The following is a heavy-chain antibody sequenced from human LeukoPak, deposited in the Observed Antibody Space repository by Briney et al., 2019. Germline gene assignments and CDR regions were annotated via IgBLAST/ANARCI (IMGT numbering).Heavy chain of an antibody. CDR1: GFTFDDYT. D-gene: IGHD5-12*01. CDR2: ISWDGGST. CDR3: AKDLGYSGYRGGFDY. Sequence: GGSLRLSCAASGFTFDDYTMHWVRQAPGKGLEWVSLISWDGGSTYYADSVKGRFTISRDNSKNSLYLQMNSLRTEDTALYYCAKDLGYSGYRGGFDYWGQGTLVTVSS. J-gene: IGHJ4*02. V-gene: IGHV3-43*01.